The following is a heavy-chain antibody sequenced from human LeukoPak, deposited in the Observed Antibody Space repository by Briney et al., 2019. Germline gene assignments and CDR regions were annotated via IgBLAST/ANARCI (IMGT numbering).Heavy chain of an antibody. J-gene: IGHJ4*02. D-gene: IGHD2-8*01. CDR3: ARKGGTRGPLNY. CDR1: GFTFSNYW. CDR2: IKQDGSET. Sequence: PGGSLRLSCAASGFTFSNYWMSWVRQAPGKGLEWVANIKQDGSETYYVDSVKGRFTISRDNAKNSLFLQMNSLTAEDTAVYYCARKGGTRGPLNYWGQGTLVTVSS. V-gene: IGHV3-7*01.